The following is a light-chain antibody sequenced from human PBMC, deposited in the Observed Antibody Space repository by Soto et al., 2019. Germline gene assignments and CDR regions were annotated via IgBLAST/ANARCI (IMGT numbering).Light chain of an antibody. CDR1: SGHSSYA. V-gene: IGLV4-69*01. J-gene: IGLJ2*01. CDR3: QTWGTGFRV. Sequence: QLVLTQSPSASASLGASVKLTCTLSSGHSSYAIAWHQQQPEKGPRYLMKLNSDGSHSKGDGIPARFSGSSSGAERYLTISSLQSEDEADYYCQTWGTGFRVFGGGTKLTVL. CDR2: LNSDGSH.